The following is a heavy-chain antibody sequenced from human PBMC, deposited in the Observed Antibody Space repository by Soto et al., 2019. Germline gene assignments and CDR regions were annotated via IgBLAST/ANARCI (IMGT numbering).Heavy chain of an antibody. CDR3: ARRWNRSDYYYYMDV. CDR1: GFTFSGYS. J-gene: IGHJ6*03. D-gene: IGHD1-1*01. V-gene: IGHV3-33*08. CDR2: IWYDGSNK. Sequence: PGGSLRLSCVASGFTFSGYSMHWVRQAPGKGLEWVAVIWYDGSNKYYADSVKGRFTISRDNSKNTLYLQMNSLRAEDTAVYYCARRWNRSDYYYYMDVWGKGTTVTVSS.